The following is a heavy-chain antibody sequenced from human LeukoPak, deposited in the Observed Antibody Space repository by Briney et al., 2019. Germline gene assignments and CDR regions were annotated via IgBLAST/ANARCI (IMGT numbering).Heavy chain of an antibody. CDR2: MYYFGTP. CDR1: GSITXXSDX. J-gene: IGHJ5*02. Sequence: GSITXXSDXXXWXXXXXXXXXEXXGNMYYFGTPYYNPSLKSRVTISVDTSKNQFSLRLNSMTAADTAVYYCARVRTPVPTAFTWFDPWGQGMLVTVSS. D-gene: IGHD2-2*01. V-gene: IGHV4-39*07. CDR3: ARVRTPVPTAFTWFDP.